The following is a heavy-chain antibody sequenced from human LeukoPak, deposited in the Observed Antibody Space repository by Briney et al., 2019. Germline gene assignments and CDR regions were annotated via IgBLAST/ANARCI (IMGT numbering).Heavy chain of an antibody. CDR2: LYQTGTT. Sequence: SETLSLTCAVSGYSITSGYYWGWIRQSPAKGLEWIGYLYQTGTTYYNPTLKSRVTLSVDTSKNQFSLNLSSVTAADTALYYCARLGFASSWSFDFWGQGTLVTVSP. V-gene: IGHV4-38-2*01. CDR1: GYSITSGYY. CDR3: ARLGFASSWSFDF. D-gene: IGHD6-13*01. J-gene: IGHJ4*02.